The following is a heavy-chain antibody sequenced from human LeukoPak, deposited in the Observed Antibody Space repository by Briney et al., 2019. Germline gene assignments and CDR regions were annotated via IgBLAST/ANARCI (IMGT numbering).Heavy chain of an antibody. V-gene: IGHV3-30-3*01. J-gene: IGHJ4*02. CDR2: ISYDGSNK. D-gene: IGHD3-10*01. Sequence: GGSLRLSCAASGFTFSSYAMHWVRQAPGKGLEWVAVISYDGSNKYYADSVKGRFTISRDNSKNALYLQMNSLRAEDTAVYYCARESPKTMVRGAFDYWGQGTLVTVSS. CDR1: GFTFSSYA. CDR3: ARESPKTMVRGAFDY.